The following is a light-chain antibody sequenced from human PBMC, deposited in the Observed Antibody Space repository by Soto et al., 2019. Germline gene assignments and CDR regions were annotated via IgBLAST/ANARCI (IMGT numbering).Light chain of an antibody. V-gene: IGKV3-20*01. CDR1: QSVNSNY. CDR2: AAS. CDR3: QKYGSAFT. Sequence: EIVLTQSPGTLSLSPGERATLSCRASQSVNSNYLAWYQHKPGQCPRLLIYAASSRATGIPDRFSGSGSGTDFTLTISRLEPEDFALYYCQKYGSAFTFGPGTKVDIK. J-gene: IGKJ3*01.